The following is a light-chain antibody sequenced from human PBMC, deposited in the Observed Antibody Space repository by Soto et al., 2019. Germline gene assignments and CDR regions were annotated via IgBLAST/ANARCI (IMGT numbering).Light chain of an antibody. CDR1: QYINTR. CDR3: HQRQSSHQT. J-gene: IGKJ1*01. V-gene: IGKV3D-11*01. Sequence: EIVLTQSPATLSSFPGDRVTLSCRASQYINTRLAWYQHRPGQAPRLLIYQTSIRAAGIPARFSASGSRTDFTLTISDVQPGDFALYCCHQRQSSHQTFGQWTKVDIK. CDR2: QTS.